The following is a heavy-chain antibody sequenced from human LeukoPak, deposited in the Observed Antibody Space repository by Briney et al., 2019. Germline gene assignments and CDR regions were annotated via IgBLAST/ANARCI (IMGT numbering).Heavy chain of an antibody. CDR1: GYSFTSYW. CDR3: ARLRYYDNGGYFDAFDI. D-gene: IGHD3-22*01. V-gene: IGHV5-51*01. Sequence: GESLKISCKGSGYSFTSYWIGWVRQMPGKGLEWMGIIYPGDSDTRYRPSFQGQVTISADKSISTAYLQWSSLKASDTAMYYCARLRYYDNGGYFDAFDIWGQGTMVTVCS. J-gene: IGHJ3*02. CDR2: IYPGDSDT.